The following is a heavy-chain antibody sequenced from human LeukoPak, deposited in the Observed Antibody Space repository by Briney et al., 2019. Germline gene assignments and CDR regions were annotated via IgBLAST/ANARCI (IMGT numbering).Heavy chain of an antibody. V-gene: IGHV3-21*01. CDR3: ARAISKESIVAAGTS. Sequence: GGSLRLSCAASGFTFSSYSMNWVRQAPGKGLEWVSSISSSSSYIYYADSVKGRFTISRDNAKNSLYLQMSSLRPEDTAVYYCARAISKESIVAAGTSWGQGTLVTVSS. D-gene: IGHD6-13*01. CDR1: GFTFSSYS. CDR2: ISSSSSYI. J-gene: IGHJ5*02.